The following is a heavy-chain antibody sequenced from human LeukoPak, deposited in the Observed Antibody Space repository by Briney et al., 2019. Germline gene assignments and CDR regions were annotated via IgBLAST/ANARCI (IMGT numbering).Heavy chain of an antibody. CDR2: MYVGGRT. J-gene: IGHJ2*01. Sequence: QPGGSLRLSCAASGITVSNNYMSWVRQAPGKGLDWVSVMYVGGRTFYADSVQGRSTISRDNSKNTLYLQMNSLRVEDTAVYYCAREGHLGRYFDLWGRGTQVTVSS. CDR1: GITVSNNY. CDR3: AREGHLGRYFDL. V-gene: IGHV3-53*01. D-gene: IGHD3-16*01.